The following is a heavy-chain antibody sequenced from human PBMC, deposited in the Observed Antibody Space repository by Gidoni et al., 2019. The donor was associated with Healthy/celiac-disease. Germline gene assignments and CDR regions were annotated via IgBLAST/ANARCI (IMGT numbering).Heavy chain of an antibody. V-gene: IGHV4-39*07. CDR3: ARVADYYDSSGYYFPDY. Sequence: QLQLQESGPGLVKPSETLSLTCTVSGGSISSSSYYWGWIRQPPGKGLEWIGSIYYSGSTYYNPSLKSPVTISVDTSKNQFSLKLSSVTAADTAVYYCARVADYYDSSGYYFPDYWGQGTLVTVSS. CDR2: IYYSGST. D-gene: IGHD3-22*01. J-gene: IGHJ4*02. CDR1: GGSISSSSYY.